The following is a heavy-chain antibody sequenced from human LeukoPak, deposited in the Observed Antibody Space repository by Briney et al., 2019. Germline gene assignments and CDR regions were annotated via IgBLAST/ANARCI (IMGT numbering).Heavy chain of an antibody. CDR2: IYTSGST. D-gene: IGHD3-22*01. V-gene: IGHV4-4*09. CDR3: ASGYDSSGYYYVY. J-gene: IGHJ4*02. CDR1: GGSISSYY. Sequence: SETLSLTCTVSGGSISSYYWSWIRQPPGKGLVWIGYIYTSGSTNYNPSLKSRVTISVDTSKNQFSLKLSSVTAADTAVYYCASGYDSSGYYYVYWGQGTLVTVSS.